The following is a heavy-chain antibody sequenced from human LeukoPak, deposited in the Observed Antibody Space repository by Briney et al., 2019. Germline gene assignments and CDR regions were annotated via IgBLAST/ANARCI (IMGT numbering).Heavy chain of an antibody. CDR3: ARATAGFDY. CDR2: IGTAGAT. CDR1: GFTFSSYD. V-gene: IGHV3-13*01. Sequence: GGSLRLSCAASGFTFSSYDMHWVRQTTGKGLEWVSGIGTAGATFYPGSVKGRFTISRENAKNSLYLQMNNLRAGDTAVYYCARATAGFDYWGQGTLVTVSS. J-gene: IGHJ4*02.